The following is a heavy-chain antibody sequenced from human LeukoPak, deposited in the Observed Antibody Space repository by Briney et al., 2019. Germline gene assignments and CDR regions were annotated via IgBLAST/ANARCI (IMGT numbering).Heavy chain of an antibody. V-gene: IGHV1-46*01. Sequence: ASVKVSRKVSGYTFTYYYMDWVEQAPGKGLEWMGSINPSGGRTSYAQKFQGRVTMTRDTSTSPVYMELSSLRSEDTAVYYCARDLRDILPGVLLRWGQGTLVTVS. J-gene: IGHJ4*02. D-gene: IGHD3-9*01. CDR3: ARDLRDILPGVLLR. CDR1: GYTFTYYY. CDR2: INPSGGRT.